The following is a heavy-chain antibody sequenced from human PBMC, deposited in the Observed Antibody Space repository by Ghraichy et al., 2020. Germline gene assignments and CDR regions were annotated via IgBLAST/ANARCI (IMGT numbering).Heavy chain of an antibody. CDR3: AKGLEHYYDSSGYLDYFDY. CDR2: ISYDGSNK. D-gene: IGHD3-22*01. CDR1: GFTFSSYG. V-gene: IGHV3-30*18. Sequence: GGSLRLSCAASGFTFSSYGMHWVRQAPGKGLEWVAVISYDGSNKYYADSVKGRFTISRDNSKNTLYLQMNSLRAEDTAVYYCAKGLEHYYDSSGYLDYFDYWGQGTLVTVSS. J-gene: IGHJ4*02.